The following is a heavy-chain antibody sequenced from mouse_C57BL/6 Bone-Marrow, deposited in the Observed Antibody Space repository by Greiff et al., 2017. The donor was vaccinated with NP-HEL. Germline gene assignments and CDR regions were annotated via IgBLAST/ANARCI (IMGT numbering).Heavy chain of an antibody. CDR3: ARVARSYWYFDV. V-gene: IGHV5-4*01. D-gene: IGHD1-3*01. Sequence: DVQLVESGGGLVKPGGSLKLSCAASGFTFSSYAMSWVRQTPEKRLEWVATISDGGSYTYYPDNVKGRFTISRDNAKNNLYLQMSHLKSEDTAMYYCARVARSYWYFDVWGTGTTVTVSS. CDR2: ISDGGSYT. J-gene: IGHJ1*03. CDR1: GFTFSSYA.